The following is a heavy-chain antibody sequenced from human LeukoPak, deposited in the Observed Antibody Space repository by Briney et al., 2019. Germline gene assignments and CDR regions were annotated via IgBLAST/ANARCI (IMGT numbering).Heavy chain of an antibody. CDR1: GFTFSSYW. CDR2: INQDESEK. V-gene: IGHV3-7*01. J-gene: IGHJ5*02. Sequence: GGSLRLSCAASGFTFSSYWMSWVRQAPGKGLDWVANINQDESEKYYVDSVKGRFTISRDNAKNSLYLQMNSVRAEDTAVYYCTSMVRGAHPGWFDPWGQGTLVTVSS. D-gene: IGHD3-10*01. CDR3: TSMVRGAHPGWFDP.